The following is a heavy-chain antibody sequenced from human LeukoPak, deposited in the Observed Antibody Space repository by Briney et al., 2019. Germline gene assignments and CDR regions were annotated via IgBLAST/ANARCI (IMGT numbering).Heavy chain of an antibody. Sequence: PGWSLRLSCAASGFTFSSYGMHWVRQAPGKGLEWVAVIWYDGSRKYYADSVKGRFTISGDNSKNTLWLQMNSLRAEDTAVYYCARDDGSASGDYWGQGTLVTVSS. D-gene: IGHD6-25*01. CDR3: ARDDGSASGDY. CDR1: GFTFSSYG. V-gene: IGHV3-33*01. J-gene: IGHJ4*02. CDR2: IWYDGSRK.